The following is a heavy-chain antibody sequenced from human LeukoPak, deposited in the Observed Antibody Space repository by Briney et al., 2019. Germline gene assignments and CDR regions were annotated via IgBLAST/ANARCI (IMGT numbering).Heavy chain of an antibody. D-gene: IGHD6-13*01. J-gene: IGHJ4*02. CDR1: GFTFSSYS. CDR3: AKDLGSSSWYRGNGFDY. CDR2: ISSSSSYI. V-gene: IGHV3-21*04. Sequence: GGSLRLSCAASGFTFSSYSMNWVRQAPGKGLEWVSSISSSSSYIYYADSVKGRFTISRDNSKNTLYLQMNSLRAEDTAVYYCAKDLGSSSWYRGNGFDYWGQGTLVTVSS.